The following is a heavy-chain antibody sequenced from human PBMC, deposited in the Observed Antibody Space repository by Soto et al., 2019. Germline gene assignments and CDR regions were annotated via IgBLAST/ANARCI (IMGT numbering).Heavy chain of an antibody. CDR3: ARGPDGYGDYSSFDY. D-gene: IGHD4-17*01. V-gene: IGHV1-18*01. Sequence: ASVKVSCKASGYTFTSYGISWVRQAPGQGLEWMGWISAYNGNTNYAQKLQGRVTMTTDTSTSTAYMELRSLRSDDTAVYYCARGPDGYGDYSSFDYWGQGTQVTVSS. CDR1: GYTFTSYG. J-gene: IGHJ4*02. CDR2: ISAYNGNT.